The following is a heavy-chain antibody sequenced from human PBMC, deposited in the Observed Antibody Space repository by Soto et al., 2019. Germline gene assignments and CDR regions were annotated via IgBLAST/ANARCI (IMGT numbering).Heavy chain of an antibody. V-gene: IGHV3-21*01. CDR3: ARGLYSSSWYVSDY. CDR2: ISSSSSYI. CDR1: GFTFSSYS. D-gene: IGHD6-13*01. Sequence: EVQLVESGGGLVKPGGSLRLSCAASGFTFSSYSMNWVRQAPGKGLEWVSSISSSSSYIYYADSVKGRFTISRDNAKNSLDLQMNSLRAEDTAVYYCARGLYSSSWYVSDYWGQGTLVTVSS. J-gene: IGHJ4*02.